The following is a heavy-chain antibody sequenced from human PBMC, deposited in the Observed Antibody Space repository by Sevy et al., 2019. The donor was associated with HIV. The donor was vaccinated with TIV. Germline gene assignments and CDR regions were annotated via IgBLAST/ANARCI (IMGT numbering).Heavy chain of an antibody. CDR2: ISAYNGNT. CDR1: GYTFTSYG. Sequence: ASVKVSCKASGYTFTSYGISWVRQAPGQGLEWMGWISAYNGNTNYAQKLQGRVTMTTDTSTRTAYMELRSLRSDDTAVYYCARDSSYCSGGSCPSGYWGQGTLVTVSS. CDR3: ARDSSYCSGGSCPSGY. J-gene: IGHJ4*02. V-gene: IGHV1-18*01. D-gene: IGHD2-15*01.